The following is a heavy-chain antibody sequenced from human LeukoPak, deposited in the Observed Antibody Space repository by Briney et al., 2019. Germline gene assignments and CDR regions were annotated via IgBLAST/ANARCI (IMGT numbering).Heavy chain of an antibody. V-gene: IGHV4-34*01. Sequence: SETLSLTCAVYGGSFSGYYWSWIRQPPGRGLEWIGEISQSGSTNYNPSLKSRITMSVDTSKNQFSLQLRSMTAADTAVYFCARATDDEFYLYYGMEVWSQGTTVTVSS. D-gene: IGHD3-16*01. CDR1: GGSFSGYY. CDR3: ARATDDEFYLYYGMEV. J-gene: IGHJ6*02. CDR2: ISQSGST.